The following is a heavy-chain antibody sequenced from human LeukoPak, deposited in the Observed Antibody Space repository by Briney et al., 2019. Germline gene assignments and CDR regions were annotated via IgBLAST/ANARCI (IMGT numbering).Heavy chain of an antibody. J-gene: IGHJ5*02. CDR1: GGSISSGGYY. V-gene: IGHV4-31*03. CDR2: IYYSGST. D-gene: IGHD3-22*01. Sequence: SQTLSLTCTVSGGSISSGGYYWRWIRQHPVKGLEWIGYIYYSGSTYYNPSLKSRVTISVDTSKNQFSLKLSSVTAADTAVYYCAINSYDSSGWGWFAPWGQGTLVTVSS. CDR3: AINSYDSSGWGWFAP.